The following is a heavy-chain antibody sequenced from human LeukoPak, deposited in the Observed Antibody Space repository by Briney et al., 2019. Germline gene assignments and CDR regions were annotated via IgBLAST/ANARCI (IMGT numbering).Heavy chain of an antibody. CDR1: GYTFTGYY. D-gene: IGHD2-15*01. V-gene: IGHV1-2*04. J-gene: IGHJ4*02. Sequence: ASVKVSCKASGYTFTGYYMHWVRQAPGQGPEWMGWINPNSGGTNYAQTFQGWVTMTRDTSISTAYMELSRLRSDDTAVYYCARTDCSGGSGLGYWGQGTLVTVSS. CDR2: INPNSGGT. CDR3: ARTDCSGGSGLGY.